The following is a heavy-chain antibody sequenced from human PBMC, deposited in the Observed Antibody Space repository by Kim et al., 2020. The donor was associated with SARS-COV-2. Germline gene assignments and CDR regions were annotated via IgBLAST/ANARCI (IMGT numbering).Heavy chain of an antibody. Sequence: GGSLRLSCSASGFSFSSYAMAWVRQAPGEGLEWVSSVNAAGTITYSADSVKDRFAVSRDGSTSTLFLEMNSLRVDDTGMYYCVKGHGLGSFGFYF. CDR3: VKGHGLGSFGFYF. CDR2: VNAAGTIT. D-gene: IGHD3-10*01. J-gene: IGHJ4*01. V-gene: IGHV3-23*01. CDR1: GFSFSSYA.